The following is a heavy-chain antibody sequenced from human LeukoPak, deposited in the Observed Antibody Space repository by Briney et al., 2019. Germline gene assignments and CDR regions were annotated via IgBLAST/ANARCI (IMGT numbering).Heavy chain of an antibody. J-gene: IGHJ5*02. CDR3: AKSGGVRFDP. CDR2: FSGSGGST. CDR1: GFTFSSYA. V-gene: IGHV3-23*01. D-gene: IGHD3-16*01. Sequence: GGSLRLSCAASGFTFSSYAMSWVRQAPGKGLEWVSAFSGSGGSTYYADSVKGRFTISRDNSKNTLYLQMTSLRVEDTAVYYCAKSGGVRFDPWGQGTLVTVSS.